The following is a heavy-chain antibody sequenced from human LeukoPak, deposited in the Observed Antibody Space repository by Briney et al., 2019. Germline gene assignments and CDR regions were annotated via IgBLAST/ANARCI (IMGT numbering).Heavy chain of an antibody. Sequence: SETLSLTCAVYGGSFSDYYWSWIRQPPGKGLEWIGQISHSGITNYNPSLMSRVTMSVDTSMKHFSLKLSSVTAADTAIYFCARVLRYTFGFADYWGQGALVTVSS. CDR2: ISHSGIT. J-gene: IGHJ4*02. D-gene: IGHD3-16*01. CDR3: ARVLRYTFGFADY. CDR1: GGSFSDYY. V-gene: IGHV4-34*01.